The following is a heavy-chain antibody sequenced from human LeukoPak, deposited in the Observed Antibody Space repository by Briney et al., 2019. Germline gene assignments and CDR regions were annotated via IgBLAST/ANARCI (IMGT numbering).Heavy chain of an antibody. D-gene: IGHD4-23*01. V-gene: IGHV3-23*01. J-gene: IGHJ2*01. CDR3: AKLRWEITHYWYFDL. Sequence: GGSLRLSCAASGFTFNSYPMSWVRQAPGKGLEWVSAISPSGGSIYFSDSVRGRFTISRDNSKNTVYVQTNSLRAEDTAVYYCAKLRWEITHYWYFDLWGRGTLVTVSS. CDR1: GFTFNSYP. CDR2: ISPSGGSI.